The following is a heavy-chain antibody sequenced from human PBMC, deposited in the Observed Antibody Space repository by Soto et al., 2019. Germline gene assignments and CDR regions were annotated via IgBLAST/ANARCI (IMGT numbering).Heavy chain of an antibody. CDR1: GFTFSDYA. V-gene: IGHV3-23*01. CDR2: VSGSGART. Sequence: EVQLLESGGGLAQPGGSLRLSCAASGFTFSDYAMTWVLQAPGKGLEWVAGVSGSGARTYYADSVRGRFTVSRDNSESALFLQVNSLRPEDTAVYFCAKDGDDDEYGVFDLWGQGTLVTVSS. CDR3: AKDGDDDEYGVFDL. J-gene: IGHJ3*01. D-gene: IGHD1-1*01.